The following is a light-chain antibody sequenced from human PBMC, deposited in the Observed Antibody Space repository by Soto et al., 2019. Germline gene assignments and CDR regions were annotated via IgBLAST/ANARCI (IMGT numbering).Light chain of an antibody. J-gene: IGKJ2*01. V-gene: IGKV1-12*01. CDR1: QGIGSW. Sequence: DIQMTQSPSSVSASVGDRVTITCRASQGIGSWLVWYQQKPGKAPNVLIYAASSLQSGVPSRFSGSGSGTDFTVTISSLQPEDFATYYCQQANSFPYTFGQGTKLEIK. CDR3: QQANSFPYT. CDR2: AAS.